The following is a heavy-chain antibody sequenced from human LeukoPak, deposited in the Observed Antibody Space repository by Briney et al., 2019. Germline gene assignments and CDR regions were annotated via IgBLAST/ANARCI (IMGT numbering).Heavy chain of an antibody. CDR3: AKELGHALPFDY. Sequence: GGSLRLSCAASGFTFNNYALSWVRQAPGKGLEWVSAIHKTGDYTYYTDSVKGRFTISRDSSKSMLYLEMNSLRDEDTAIYYCAKELGHALPFDYRGQGTLVTVSS. J-gene: IGHJ4*02. CDR2: IHKTGDYT. D-gene: IGHD2-2*01. V-gene: IGHV3-23*01. CDR1: GFTFNNYA.